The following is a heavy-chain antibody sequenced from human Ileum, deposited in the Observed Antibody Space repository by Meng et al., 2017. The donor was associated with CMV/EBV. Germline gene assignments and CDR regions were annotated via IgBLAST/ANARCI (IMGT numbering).Heavy chain of an antibody. CDR1: GGSISSGDYY. D-gene: IGHD3-10*01. V-gene: IGHV4-30-4*08. J-gene: IGHJ4*02. CDR2: IFYSGST. CDR3: ARASVGGSGSIDY. Sequence: VSGGSISSGDYYWSWIRQTPGKGLEWIGYIFYSGSTYYNPSLKSRVTISVDTSKNQFSLKLSSVTAADTAVYYCARASVGGSGSIDYWGQGTLVTVSS.